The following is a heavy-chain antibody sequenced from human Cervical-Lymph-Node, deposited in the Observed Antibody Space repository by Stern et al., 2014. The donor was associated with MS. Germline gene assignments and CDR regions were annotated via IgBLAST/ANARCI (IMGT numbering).Heavy chain of an antibody. D-gene: IGHD3-3*01. CDR1: GFSLVTSGVR. J-gene: IGHJ4*02. V-gene: IGHV2-70*04. CDR3: ARMMGSGYSHYFDY. CDR2: IDWNDKT. Sequence: QVTLRESGPALVKPTQTLTLTCTFSGFSLVTSGVRVSWIRQPPGKALEWLARIDWNDKTFYNTSLMTRLTISKDTSKNQVVLTMTNVDPVDTATYYCARMMGSGYSHYFDYWGQGTPVTVS.